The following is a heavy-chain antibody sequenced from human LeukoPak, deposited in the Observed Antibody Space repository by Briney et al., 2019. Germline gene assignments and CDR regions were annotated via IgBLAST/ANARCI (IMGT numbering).Heavy chain of an antibody. V-gene: IGHV4-59*12. D-gene: IGHD3-10*01. J-gene: IGHJ4*02. CDR2: IYYSGST. CDR3: ARDAKYYYGSRTYFFFEY. Sequence: SETLSLTCTVSGASISSYYWSWIRQPPGKGLEWIGYIYYSGSTNYNPSLKSRVTMSIDTSKNQFSLKLSSITAADTAVYYCARDAKYYYGSRTYFFFEYWGQGTLLTVSS. CDR1: GASISSYY.